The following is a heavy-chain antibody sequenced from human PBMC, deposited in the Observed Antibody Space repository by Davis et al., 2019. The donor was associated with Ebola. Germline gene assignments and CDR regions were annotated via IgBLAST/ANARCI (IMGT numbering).Heavy chain of an antibody. Sequence: ASVKVSCKASGYTFTNYGVTWVRQAPGQGFEWMGWISASNGNTNYAQKFQGRVTITRDTSASTAYMELSSLRSEDTAVYYCAGSIWFGESHYYGMDVWGQGTTVTVSS. CDR1: GYTFTNYG. D-gene: IGHD3-10*01. CDR3: AGSIWFGESHYYGMDV. CDR2: ISASNGNT. V-gene: IGHV1-18*01. J-gene: IGHJ6*02.